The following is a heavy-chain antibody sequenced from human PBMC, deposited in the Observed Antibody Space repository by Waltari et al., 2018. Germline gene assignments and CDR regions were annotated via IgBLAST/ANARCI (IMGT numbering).Heavy chain of an antibody. D-gene: IGHD3-3*01. CDR3: ARTSSPTMFGVVLDY. Sequence: EVQLVESGGGLVKPGGSLRLSCAASGFSFSSYGMNWVRQAPGKGLEWVSSITCGSSYIDSADPVKGRFTNSRDNAENSLYLQMAGLRAEDTDIYYCARTSSPTMFGVVLDYWGQGALVTVSS. V-gene: IGHV3-21*01. CDR2: ITCGSSYI. J-gene: IGHJ4*02. CDR1: GFSFSSYG.